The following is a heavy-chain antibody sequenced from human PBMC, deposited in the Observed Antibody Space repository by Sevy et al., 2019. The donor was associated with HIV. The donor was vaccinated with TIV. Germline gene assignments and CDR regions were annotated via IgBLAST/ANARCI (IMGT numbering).Heavy chain of an antibody. J-gene: IGHJ4*02. CDR1: GFTFSSYA. Sequence: GGSLRLSCAASGFTFSSYAMHWVRQAPGKGLEWVAVISYDGSNKSYAGSVKGRFTISRDNSKNTLYLQMNSLRAEDTAVYYCVRGGYRYCSGGSCYSPVFDYWGQGTLVTVSS. D-gene: IGHD2-15*01. V-gene: IGHV3-30*04. CDR3: VRGGYRYCSGGSCYSPVFDY. CDR2: ISYDGSNK.